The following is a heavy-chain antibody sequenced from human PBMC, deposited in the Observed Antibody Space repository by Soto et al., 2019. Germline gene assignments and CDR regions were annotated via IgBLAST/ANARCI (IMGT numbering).Heavy chain of an antibody. CDR1: GGSISSGGYY. Sequence: QVQLQESGPGLVKPSQTLSLTCTVSGGSISSGGYYWSWIRQHPGKGLEWIGYIYYSGSTYYNPSLKSRVTISVDTSKNQFSLKLSTVTAADTAVYYCAREESIAAAAWFDPWGQGTLVTVSS. D-gene: IGHD6-13*01. V-gene: IGHV4-31*03. J-gene: IGHJ5*02. CDR2: IYYSGST. CDR3: AREESIAAAAWFDP.